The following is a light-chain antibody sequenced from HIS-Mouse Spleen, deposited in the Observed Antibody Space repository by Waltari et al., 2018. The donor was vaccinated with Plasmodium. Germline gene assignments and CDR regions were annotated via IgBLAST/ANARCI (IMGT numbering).Light chain of an antibody. CDR3: NSRDSSGNHQV. J-gene: IGLJ3*02. CDR1: SLRSYY. CDR2: GKN. V-gene: IGLV3-19*01. Sequence: SSELTQDPAVSVALGQTVRITCQGDSLRSYYASWYQQKPGQAPVLVIYGKNNRTSWIPDRFSGSSSGNTASLTITGAQAEDEADYYCNSRDSSGNHQVFGGGTKLTVL.